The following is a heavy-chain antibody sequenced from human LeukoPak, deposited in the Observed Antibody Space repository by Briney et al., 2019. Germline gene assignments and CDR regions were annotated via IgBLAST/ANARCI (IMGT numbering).Heavy chain of an antibody. CDR3: ARDFPYGSAMGDWFDP. Sequence: SETLSLTCTVSGGSISSSSYYWGWIRQPPGKGLEWIGSIYYSGSTYYNPSLKSRVTISVDTSKNQFSLKLSSVTAADTAVYYCARDFPYGSAMGDWFDPWGQGTLVTVSS. CDR2: IYYSGST. J-gene: IGHJ5*02. V-gene: IGHV4-39*07. CDR1: GGSISSSSYY. D-gene: IGHD3-10*01.